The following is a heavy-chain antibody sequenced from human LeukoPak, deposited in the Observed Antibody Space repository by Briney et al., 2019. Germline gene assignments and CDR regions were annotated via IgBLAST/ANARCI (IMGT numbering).Heavy chain of an antibody. Sequence: GGSLRFSCAASGFTFSSYAMSWVRQAPGKGLEWVSAISGSGGGTYYADSVKGRFTISRDNSKNTLYLQMNSLRAEDTAVYYCAKDRGRYSSTRLGMDVWGQGTTVTVSS. V-gene: IGHV3-23*01. D-gene: IGHD6-13*01. CDR2: ISGSGGGT. CDR3: AKDRGRYSSTRLGMDV. CDR1: GFTFSSYA. J-gene: IGHJ6*02.